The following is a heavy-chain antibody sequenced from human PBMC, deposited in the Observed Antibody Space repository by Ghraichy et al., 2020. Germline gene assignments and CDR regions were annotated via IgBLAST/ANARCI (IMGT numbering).Heavy chain of an antibody. CDR2: MNPNSGGT. Sequence: ASVKVSCKASGYTFTDYYMHWVRQAPGQGLEWMGLMNPNSGGTTYAQKFQGRVTMTRDTSISTAYMKLSRLTSDDTALYYCSRDVSGSYDYWGQGTLVTVSS. J-gene: IGHJ4*02. V-gene: IGHV1-2*02. CDR1: GYTFTDYY. D-gene: IGHD1-26*01. CDR3: SRDVSGSYDY.